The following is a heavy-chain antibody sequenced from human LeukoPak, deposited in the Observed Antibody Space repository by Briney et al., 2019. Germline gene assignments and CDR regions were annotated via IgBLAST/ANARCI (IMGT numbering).Heavy chain of an antibody. D-gene: IGHD1-26*01. CDR3: ARGPMVGATTTFDY. V-gene: IGHV4-38-2*02. CDR1: GYSISSGYY. CDR2: IYHSGST. Sequence: SETLSLTCTVSGYSISSGYYWGWIRQPPGEGLEWIGSIYHSGSTYYNPSLKSRITISVDTSKNQFSLKLSSVTAADTAVYYCARGPMVGATTTFDYWGQGTLVTVSS. J-gene: IGHJ4*02.